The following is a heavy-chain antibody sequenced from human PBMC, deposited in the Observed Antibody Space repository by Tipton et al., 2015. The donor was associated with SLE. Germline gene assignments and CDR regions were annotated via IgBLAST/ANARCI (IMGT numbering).Heavy chain of an antibody. CDR1: GFTFNNYG. D-gene: IGHD1-26*01. CDR2: IGTTTTTV. Sequence: FLRLSCETSGFTFNNYGMHWVRQAPGKGLEWISYIGTTTTTVYYADSVKGRFTISRDNAMNSLFLQLNNLRDEDTALYYCARDMWEASGSFDYWGQGTLVTVSS. CDR3: ARDMWEASGSFDY. V-gene: IGHV3-48*02. J-gene: IGHJ4*02.